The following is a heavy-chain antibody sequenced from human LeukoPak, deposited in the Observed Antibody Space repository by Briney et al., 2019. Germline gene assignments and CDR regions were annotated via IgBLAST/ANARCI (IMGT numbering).Heavy chain of an antibody. D-gene: IGHD2-2*02. J-gene: IGHJ4*02. CDR1: GGSISSYY. CDR3: ARHCSSTSCYTDGFDY. CDR2: IYTSGST. V-gene: IGHV4-4*09. Sequence: SETLSLTCTVSGGSISSYYWSWIRQPPGKGLEWIGYIYTSGSTNYNPSLKSRVTISVDTCKNQFSLKLSSVTAADTAVYYCARHCSSTSCYTDGFDYWGQGTLVTVSS.